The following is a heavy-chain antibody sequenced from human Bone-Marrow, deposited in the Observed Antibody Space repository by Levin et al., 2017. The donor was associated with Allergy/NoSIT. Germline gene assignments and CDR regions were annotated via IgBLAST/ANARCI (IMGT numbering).Heavy chain of an antibody. CDR2: INSDGSST. Sequence: GGSLRLSCAASGFTFSSYWMHWVRQAPGKGLVWVSRINSDGSSTSYADSVKGRFTISRDNAKNTLYLQMNSLRAEDTAVYYCARVYDFWSGSQDNNWFDPWGQGTLVTVSS. V-gene: IGHV3-74*01. CDR1: GFTFSSYW. J-gene: IGHJ5*02. D-gene: IGHD3-3*01. CDR3: ARVYDFWSGSQDNNWFDP.